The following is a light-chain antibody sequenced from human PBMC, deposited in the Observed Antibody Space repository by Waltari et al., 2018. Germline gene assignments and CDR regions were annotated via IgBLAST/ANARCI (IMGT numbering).Light chain of an antibody. CDR3: QQYNDWPRT. J-gene: IGKJ1*01. Sequence: EIVMTQSPGTLSMSPGERATLSCRASQSINTNLAWYQQKPGQSPRRVIYAASTRATGRPARFSGSGSGTEFTLTISSLQSEDVAVYYCQQYNDWPRTFGPGTKVEIK. CDR1: QSINTN. V-gene: IGKV3-15*01. CDR2: AAS.